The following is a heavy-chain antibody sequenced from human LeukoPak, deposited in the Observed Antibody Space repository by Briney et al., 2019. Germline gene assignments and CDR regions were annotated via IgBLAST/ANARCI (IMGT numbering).Heavy chain of an antibody. Sequence: GGSLRLSCVASGFTFSNYGMNWVRQAPGKGLEWVSGIVGSGVTTYYADSVKGRFTISRDNSKNTLYLHMNSLRAEDTAIYYCTKDAYLGSNWLDPWGQGTLVTVSS. D-gene: IGHD2/OR15-2a*01. CDR1: GFTFSNYG. V-gene: IGHV3-23*01. CDR3: TKDAYLGSNWLDP. J-gene: IGHJ5*02. CDR2: IVGSGVTT.